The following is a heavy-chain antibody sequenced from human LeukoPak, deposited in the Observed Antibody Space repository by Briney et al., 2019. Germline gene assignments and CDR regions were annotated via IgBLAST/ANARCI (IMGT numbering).Heavy chain of an antibody. V-gene: IGHV1-18*01. Sequence: ASVKVSCKASGYTFTDYAISWVRQAPGQGFEWMGWSSPYNGNTNYAQNLQGRLTMTTDTSTSTAYMELRSLRSDDAAVYYCARANYNILTGYVAYASDIWGQGTMVAVSS. J-gene: IGHJ3*02. CDR1: GYTFTDYA. CDR2: SSPYNGNT. CDR3: ARANYNILTGYVAYASDI. D-gene: IGHD3-9*01.